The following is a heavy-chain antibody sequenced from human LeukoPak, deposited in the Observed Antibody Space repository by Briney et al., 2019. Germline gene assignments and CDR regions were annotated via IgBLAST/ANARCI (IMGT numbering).Heavy chain of an antibody. D-gene: IGHD4-17*01. CDR2: IRSKAYGGTT. Sequence: GGSLRLSCTASGFTFGDYAMSWVRQAPGKGLEGVGFIRSKAYGGTTEYAASVKGRLTISRDDSKSIAYLQMNSLKTEDTALYYCSRNYYGDSGGFFDYWGQGTLVTVSS. CDR1: GFTFGDYA. CDR3: SRNYYGDSGGFFDY. V-gene: IGHV3-49*04. J-gene: IGHJ4*02.